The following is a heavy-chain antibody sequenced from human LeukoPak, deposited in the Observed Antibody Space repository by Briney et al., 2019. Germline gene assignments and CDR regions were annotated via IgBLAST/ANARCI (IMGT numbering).Heavy chain of an antibody. CDR2: VFTRGTT. D-gene: IGHD6-19*01. V-gene: IGHV4-61*09. Sequence: SQTLSLTCTVSGGSISSGSYYWDWIRQPAGKRLEWLGHVFTRGTTNYNASLEGRLTISLDTARNQFSLYLSSVTAADTAMYFCARSSLAVYFDYWGQGTLVTASS. CDR3: ARSSLAVYFDY. CDR1: GGSISSGSYY. J-gene: IGHJ4*02.